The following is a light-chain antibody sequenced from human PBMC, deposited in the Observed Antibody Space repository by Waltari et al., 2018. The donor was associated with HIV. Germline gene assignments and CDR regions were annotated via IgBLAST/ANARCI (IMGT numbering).Light chain of an antibody. J-gene: IGKJ4*01. CDR1: QNVITN. Sequence: EIVMTQSPASMSVSPGERATLSCRASQNVITNLAWYQQKPGQLSRLLIYAASTRAPGIPARFSGSVSGTEFTLTISSLQSEDFAVYFCQQYNNWPLTFGGGTKVEI. V-gene: IGKV3-15*01. CDR2: AAS. CDR3: QQYNNWPLT.